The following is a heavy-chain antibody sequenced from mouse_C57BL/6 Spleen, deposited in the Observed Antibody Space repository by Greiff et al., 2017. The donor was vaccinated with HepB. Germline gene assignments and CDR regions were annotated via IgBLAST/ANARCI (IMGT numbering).Heavy chain of an antibody. V-gene: IGHV5-17*01. J-gene: IGHJ3*01. D-gene: IGHD1-1*02. CDR3: ASLGSWDGFAY. CDR1: GFTFSDYG. Sequence: EVMLVESGGGLVKPGGSLKLSCAASGFTFSDYGMHWVRQAPEKGLEWVAYISSGSSTIYYADTVKGRFTISRDNAKNTLFLQMTSLRSEDTAMYYCASLGSWDGFAYWGQGTLVTVSA. CDR2: ISSGSSTI.